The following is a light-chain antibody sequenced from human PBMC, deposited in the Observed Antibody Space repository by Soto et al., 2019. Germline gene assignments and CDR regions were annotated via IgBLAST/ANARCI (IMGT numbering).Light chain of an antibody. V-gene: IGKV3-15*01. J-gene: IGKJ5*01. CDR1: QSVRSK. Sequence: EIVMTHSPATLSVSPWERATLSFSASQSVRSKLAWYQQKPGQAPRLLIYDASTRATGIPARFSGSGSGTEFTLTISSLQSEDFAVYYCQQYNNWPPITFGQGTRLEIK. CDR2: DAS. CDR3: QQYNNWPPIT.